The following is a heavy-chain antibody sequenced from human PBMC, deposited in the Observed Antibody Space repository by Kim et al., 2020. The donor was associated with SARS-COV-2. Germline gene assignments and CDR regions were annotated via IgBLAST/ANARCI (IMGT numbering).Heavy chain of an antibody. CDR2: ISWNSGNV. V-gene: IGHV3-9*01. Sequence: GGSLRLSCAASGFTFDNYAMHWVRQVPGKGLEWVSGISWNSGNVGYADSVKGRVTISRDNVKKSVYLQMNSLRVEDTALYYCTKGLGYSSSNWGQGTLVTVSS. CDR1: GFTFDNYA. D-gene: IGHD5-18*01. CDR3: TKGLGYSSSN. J-gene: IGHJ4*02.